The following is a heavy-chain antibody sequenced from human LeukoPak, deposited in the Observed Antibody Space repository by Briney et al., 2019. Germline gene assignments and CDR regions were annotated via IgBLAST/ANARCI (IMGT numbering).Heavy chain of an antibody. CDR1: GFTFSSYA. CDR3: AKGYIAAAGRDAFDI. V-gene: IGHV3-23*01. J-gene: IGHJ3*02. Sequence: PGGSLRLSCAASGFTFSSYAMSWVRQAPGKGLEWVSAISGSGGSTYYADSVEGRFTISKNNSKNTLYLQMNSLRAEDTAVYYCAKGYIAAAGRDAFDIWGQGTMVTVSS. CDR2: ISGSGGST. D-gene: IGHD6-13*01.